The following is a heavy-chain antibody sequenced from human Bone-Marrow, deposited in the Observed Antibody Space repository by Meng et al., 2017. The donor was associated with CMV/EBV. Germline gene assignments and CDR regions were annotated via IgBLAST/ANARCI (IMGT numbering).Heavy chain of an antibody. V-gene: IGHV4-39*01. CDR2: IYYSGST. Sequence: VSAGSISSNPYYWAWIRQPPGEGLEWIGNIYYSGSTYYKPSLKSRVTISVDTSKNQFYLKVTSVTAADTAIYYCARRGGYNSRFDPWGQGILVTVSS. CDR3: ARRGGYNSRFDP. J-gene: IGHJ5*02. CDR1: AGSISSNPYY. D-gene: IGHD5-24*01.